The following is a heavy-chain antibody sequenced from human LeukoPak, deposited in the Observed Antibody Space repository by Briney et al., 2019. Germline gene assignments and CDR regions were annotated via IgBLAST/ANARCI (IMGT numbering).Heavy chain of an antibody. D-gene: IGHD3-10*01. J-gene: IGHJ6*02. CDR2: ISGSGGST. CDR3: ATYYYGSGSHYVYYYYGMDV. CDR1: GFTFSSYA. V-gene: IGHV3-23*01. Sequence: GGSLRLSCAASGFTFSSYAMSWVRQAPGKGLEWVSAISGSGGSTYYADSVKGRFTISRDNSKNTLYLQMNSLRAEDTAVYYCATYYYGSGSHYVYYYYGMDVWGQGTTVTVSS.